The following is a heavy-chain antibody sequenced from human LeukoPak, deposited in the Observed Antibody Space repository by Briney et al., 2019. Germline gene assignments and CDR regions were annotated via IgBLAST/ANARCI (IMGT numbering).Heavy chain of an antibody. CDR1: GGSISDYY. Sequence: SETLSLTCTVSGGSISDYYWSWIRQPPGKGMEWIGYIYSSGSTTYNPSRKSRVSLSEDTSKNQFSLKLTSVTAADTAVYCCARGRFGELLLVDYWGQGPLVTVSS. V-gene: IGHV4-59*01. J-gene: IGHJ4*02. CDR2: IYSSGST. CDR3: ARGRFGELLLVDY. D-gene: IGHD3-16*02.